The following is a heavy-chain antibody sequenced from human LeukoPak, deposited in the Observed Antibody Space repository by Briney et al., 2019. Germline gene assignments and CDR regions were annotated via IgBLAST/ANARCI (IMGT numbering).Heavy chain of an antibody. CDR3: ARASYNNYATHFGY. D-gene: IGHD4-11*01. Sequence: VASVKVSCKASGYTFTDYYMHWVRQAPGQGLEWMGRINPNSGAADYAQEFQGRVTMTRDTSINTVYMELSRLRSDDTAVYYCARASYNNYATHFGYWGQGTLVTVSS. CDR2: INPNSGAA. V-gene: IGHV1-2*06. CDR1: GYTFTDYY. J-gene: IGHJ4*02.